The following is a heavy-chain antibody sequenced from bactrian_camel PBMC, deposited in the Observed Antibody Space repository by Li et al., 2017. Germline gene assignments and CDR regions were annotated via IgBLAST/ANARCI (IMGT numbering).Heavy chain of an antibody. V-gene: IGHV3S53*01. CDR1: GYKFSTHC. J-gene: IGHJ4*01. CDR3: AADFISESACSVAVGRLGRFPH. Sequence: HVQLVESGGGSVQAGGSLTLSCVGSGYKFSTHCMAWFRQAPGKEREGFAAIDSDGNIKYADSVVGRFTISRDNAKNTLYLQMNGLKVEDTATYYCAADFISESACSVAVGRLGRFPHWGQGTQVTVS. D-gene: IGHD5*01. CDR2: IDSDGNI.